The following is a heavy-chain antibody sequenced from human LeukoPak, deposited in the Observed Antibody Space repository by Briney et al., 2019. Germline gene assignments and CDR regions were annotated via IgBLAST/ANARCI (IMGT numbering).Heavy chain of an antibody. Sequence: PGGSLRPSCAASGFTFRSYDINWVRQAPGKGLEWVSSITGNGASTNFADSVRGRFTISRDNSKNTAYLQMNSLRAEDTAVYYCAGSGSHVYWGQGTLVTVSS. CDR2: ITGNGAST. CDR3: AGSGSHVY. J-gene: IGHJ4*02. CDR1: GFTFRSYD. V-gene: IGHV3-23*01. D-gene: IGHD1-26*01.